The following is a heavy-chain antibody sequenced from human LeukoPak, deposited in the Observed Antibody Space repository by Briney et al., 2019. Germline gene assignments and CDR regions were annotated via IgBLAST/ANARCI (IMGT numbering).Heavy chain of an antibody. CDR2: VFHSGDT. D-gene: IGHD3-3*01. CDR3: ARHVPADYDFWSGYYTCDY. Sequence: SETLSLTCVVSGGSIMSGGYSWSWIRQTPEKGLEWIGHVFHSGDTEYNPSLENRVAMSLVRSKNQVSLELSSVTAADTAVYYCARHVPADYDFWSGYYTCDYWGQATLVTVSS. J-gene: IGHJ4*02. CDR1: GGSIMSGGYS. V-gene: IGHV4-30-2*01.